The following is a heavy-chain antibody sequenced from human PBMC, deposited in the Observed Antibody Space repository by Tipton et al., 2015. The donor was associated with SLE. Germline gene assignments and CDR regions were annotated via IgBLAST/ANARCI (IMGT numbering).Heavy chain of an antibody. D-gene: IGHD4/OR15-4a*01. J-gene: IGHJ4*02. CDR1: GGSISFDY. CDR2: IYRSGDR. CDR3: ARTMASFDY. Sequence: TLSLTCTVSGGSISFDYWSWIRQSAGRGLEWIGRIYRSGDRDYNPSLRSRVTMSIDASQNRVSLRLTSVAAADTAVYYCARTMASFDYWGQGILVTVSS. V-gene: IGHV4-4*07.